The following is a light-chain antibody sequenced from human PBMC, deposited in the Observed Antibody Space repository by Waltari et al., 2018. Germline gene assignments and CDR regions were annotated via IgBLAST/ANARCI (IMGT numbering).Light chain of an antibody. CDR1: STDLASHTP. J-gene: IGLJ1*01. Sequence: QSALSQPASVSGSPGPPPTLTCPGASTDLASHTPVACYQHHPNRAPKLIIYDTTKRPSGISHLFSGAKSGATASLRISGLQADDEADYYCCSYTGSSTSYGCGGGTKVTVL. CDR2: DTT. CDR3: CSYTGSSTSYG. V-gene: IGLV2-23*01.